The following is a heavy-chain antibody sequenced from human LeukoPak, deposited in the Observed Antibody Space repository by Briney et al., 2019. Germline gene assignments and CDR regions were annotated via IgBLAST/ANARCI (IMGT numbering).Heavy chain of an antibody. V-gene: IGHV3-21*01. D-gene: IGHD7-27*01. Sequence: PGGSLRLSCAASGFTFSSYSMNWVRQAPGKGLEWVSSISSSSSYIYYADSVKGRFTISRDNAKNSLYLQMNSLRAEDTAVYYCARGPSGVGQEYYFGYWGQGTLVTVSS. CDR3: ARGPSGVGQEYYFGY. CDR1: GFTFSSYS. J-gene: IGHJ4*02. CDR2: ISSSSSYI.